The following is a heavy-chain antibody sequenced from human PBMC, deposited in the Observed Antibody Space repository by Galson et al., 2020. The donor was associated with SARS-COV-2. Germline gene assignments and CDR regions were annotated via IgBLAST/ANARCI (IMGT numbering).Heavy chain of an antibody. V-gene: IGHV3-30*04. CDR1: GFTFSSYA. Sequence: GGSLRLSCAASGFTFSSYAMHWVRQAPGKGLEWVAVISYDGSNKYYADSVKGRFTISRDNSKNTLYLQMNSLRAEDTAVYYCAREEPTLSYDYWGQGTLVTVSS. D-gene: IGHD1-1*01. J-gene: IGHJ4*02. CDR3: AREEPTLSYDY. CDR2: ISYDGSNK.